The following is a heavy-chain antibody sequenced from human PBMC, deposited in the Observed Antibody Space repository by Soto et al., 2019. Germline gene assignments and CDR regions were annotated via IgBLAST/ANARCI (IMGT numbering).Heavy chain of an antibody. J-gene: IGHJ4*02. CDR2: ISYDGSNI. V-gene: IGHV3-30*18. CDR1: GFTFSSYG. D-gene: IGHD3-22*01. CDR3: AKAPAADYYDSSGYDDY. Sequence: GGSLRLSCAASGFTFSSYGMHWVRQAPGKGLEWVAVISYDGSNIYYADSVKGRFTISRDNSKNTLYLQMNSLRAEDTAVYYCAKAPAADYYDSSGYDDYWGQGTLVTVSS.